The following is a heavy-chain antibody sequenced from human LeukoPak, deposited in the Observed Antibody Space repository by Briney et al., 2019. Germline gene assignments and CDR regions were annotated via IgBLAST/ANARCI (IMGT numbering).Heavy chain of an antibody. CDR3: ASTPQYSSSWYATSSIDY. V-gene: IGHV1-69*06. D-gene: IGHD6-13*01. J-gene: IGHJ4*02. CDR2: IIPIFGTA. Sequence: ASVKVSCKASGGTFSSYAISWVRQAPGQGLEWMGGIIPIFGTANYAQKFQGRVTITADKSTSTAYMELSSLRSEDTAVYYCASTPQYSSSWYATSSIDYWGQGTLATASS. CDR1: GGTFSSYA.